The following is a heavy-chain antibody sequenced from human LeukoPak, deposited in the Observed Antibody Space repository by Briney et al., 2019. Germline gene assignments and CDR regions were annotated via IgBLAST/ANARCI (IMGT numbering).Heavy chain of an antibody. V-gene: IGHV4-59*01. CDR2: IYYSGST. CDR1: GGSISSYY. D-gene: IGHD3-22*01. Sequence: NSSETLSLTCTVSGGSISSYYWSWIRQPPGKGPEWIGYIYYSGSTNYNPSLKSRVTISVDTSKNQFSLKLSSVTAADTAVYYCARQYYYDSSGSRYYFDYWGQGTLVTVSS. CDR3: ARQYYYDSSGSRYYFDY. J-gene: IGHJ4*02.